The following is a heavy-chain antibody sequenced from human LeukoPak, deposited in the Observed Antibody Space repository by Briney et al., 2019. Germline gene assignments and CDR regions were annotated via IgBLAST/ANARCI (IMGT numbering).Heavy chain of an antibody. CDR3: ARGYSSGYYPFDY. D-gene: IGHD3-22*01. CDR1: GFTFSSYS. J-gene: IGHJ4*02. CDR2: ISSSNSYI. V-gene: IGHV3-21*01. Sequence: PGGSLRLSCAASGFTFSSYSMNWVRQAPGKGLEWVSSISSSNSYIYYADSVKGRFTISRDNAKNSLYLQMNSLRAEDTAVYYCARGYSSGYYPFDYWGQGTLVTVSS.